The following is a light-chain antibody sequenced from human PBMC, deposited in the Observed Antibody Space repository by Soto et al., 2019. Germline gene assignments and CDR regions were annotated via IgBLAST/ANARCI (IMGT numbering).Light chain of an antibody. V-gene: IGKV1-39*01. J-gene: IGKJ4*01. CDR2: GAS. Sequence: DIHLTQSPSSLSAAVGDRVTITCRASQAILTYLNWFQQKAGKAPEVLIYGASSLRSGVPSRFTGSGSATDFTLTITSXQPEDAGTYFCQQTFSPAVTFGGGTKVDIK. CDR1: QAILTY. CDR3: QQTFSPAVT.